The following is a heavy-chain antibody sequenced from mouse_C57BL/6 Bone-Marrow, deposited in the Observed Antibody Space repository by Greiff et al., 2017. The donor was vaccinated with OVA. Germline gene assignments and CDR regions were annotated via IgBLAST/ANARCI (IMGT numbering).Heavy chain of an antibody. CDR2: INSDGGCT. Sequence: EVKLMESGGGLVQPGESLKLSCESNEYEFPSHDMSWVRKTPEKRLELVAAINSDGGCTYYPDTMERRFIISRDNTKKTLYLQMSSLRSEDTALYYCARHSSMITTGDDYWGQGTTLTVSS. J-gene: IGHJ2*01. CDR3: ARHSSMITTGDDY. D-gene: IGHD2-4*01. V-gene: IGHV5-2*01. CDR1: EYEFPSHD.